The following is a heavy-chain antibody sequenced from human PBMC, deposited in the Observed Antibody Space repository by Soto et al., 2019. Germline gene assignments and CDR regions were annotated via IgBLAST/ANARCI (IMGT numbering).Heavy chain of an antibody. D-gene: IGHD3-10*01. V-gene: IGHV4-39*01. J-gene: IGHJ5*02. Sequence: QLQLQESGPGLVKPSETLSLTCTVSGGSISSSSYYWGWIRQPPGKGLEWIGTIYYTGSTYYNPFIKSRVTIPVDTPKNQCSRMLSSVIAADTAVYYCARQDIWFGGPTTPSWFDPWGQGTLVTVSS. CDR2: IYYTGST. CDR1: GGSISSSSYY. CDR3: ARQDIWFGGPTTPSWFDP.